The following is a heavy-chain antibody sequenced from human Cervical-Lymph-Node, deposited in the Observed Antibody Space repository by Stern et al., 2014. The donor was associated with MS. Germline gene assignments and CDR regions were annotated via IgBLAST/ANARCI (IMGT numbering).Heavy chain of an antibody. D-gene: IGHD2-15*01. Sequence: QVQLVQSGGGVVQPGRSLRLSCAASGFTFSSYGMYWVRQAPGKGLEWVAVIWYDGSHKFCADSVKGRFTISRDNSKNTLYLQMNSLRAEDTAVYYCARDGHCSGGSCYSYYDYWGQGTLVTVSS. CDR1: GFTFSSYG. J-gene: IGHJ4*02. CDR2: IWYDGSHK. V-gene: IGHV3-33*01. CDR3: ARDGHCSGGSCYSYYDY.